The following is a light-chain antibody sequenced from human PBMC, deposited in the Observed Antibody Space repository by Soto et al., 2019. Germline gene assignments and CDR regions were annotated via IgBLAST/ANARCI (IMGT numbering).Light chain of an antibody. Sequence: DLQMTQSPSTLSASVGDRVTITCRASQSCRNSLAWYQQKAGKAPTLLIYDASTLQSWVPSRFSGSGSGTEFSLTISSLQPEDFATYYCLCYITYPWTFGQWTKVEIK. CDR3: LCYITYPWT. CDR2: DAS. J-gene: IGKJ1*01. CDR1: QSCRNS. V-gene: IGKV1-5*01.